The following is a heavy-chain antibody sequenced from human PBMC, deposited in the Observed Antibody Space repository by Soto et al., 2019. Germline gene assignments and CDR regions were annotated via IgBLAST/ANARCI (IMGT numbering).Heavy chain of an antibody. CDR3: AKTASMTIRDGFDH. J-gene: IGHJ4*02. CDR1: GFTFSSYA. V-gene: IGHV3-23*01. D-gene: IGHD4-17*01. Sequence: VQVLESGGGLVQPGGSLRLSCAASGFTFSSYAMSWVRQAPGQGLEWVSAISGSGSNPYYADSVKGRFTISRDNSKNTLYLQMNSLRADDTALYYGAKTASMTIRDGFDHWGQGTLVTVSS. CDR2: ISGSGSNP.